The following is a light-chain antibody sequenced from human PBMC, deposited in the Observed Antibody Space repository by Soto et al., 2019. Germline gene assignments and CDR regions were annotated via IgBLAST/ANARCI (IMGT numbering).Light chain of an antibody. J-gene: IGKJ4*01. V-gene: IGKV3-11*01. CDR3: QQRSNWPSLT. Sequence: EIVLTQSPGTLSLSPGERAILSCRASQSVGSLLAWYQHNPGQAPRLLSFDASYRAAGIPARFRGSGSGTDFTLTISSLEPEDSAVYYCQQRSNWPSLTFGGGSKVDIK. CDR1: QSVGSL. CDR2: DAS.